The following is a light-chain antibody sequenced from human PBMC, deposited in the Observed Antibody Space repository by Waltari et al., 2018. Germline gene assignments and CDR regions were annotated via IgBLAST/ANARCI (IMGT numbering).Light chain of an antibody. V-gene: IGLV3-25*03. J-gene: IGLJ1*01. CDR2: RDT. CDR3: QSTDTTYTYPYV. Sequence: SYELTQPPSVSVSPGQTARITRSGDALRKRYTYWYQQRPGQAPVVVMTRDTERPSGIPERFSGSSSGTTATLTITGVQAEDEADYFCQSTDTTYTYPYVFGTGTKFTVL. CDR1: ALRKRY.